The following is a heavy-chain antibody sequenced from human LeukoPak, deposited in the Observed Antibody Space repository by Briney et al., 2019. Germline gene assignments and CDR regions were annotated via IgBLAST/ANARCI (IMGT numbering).Heavy chain of an antibody. V-gene: IGHV4-34*01. J-gene: IGHJ5*02. Sequence: NTSETLSLTCAVYGGSFSGYYWSWIRQPPGKGLEWIGEINHSGSTNYNPSLKSRVTISVDTSKNQFSLKLSSVTAADTAVYYCARGGKSYYDYVWGSYRLNWFDPWGQGTLVTVSS. CDR2: INHSGST. D-gene: IGHD3-16*02. CDR1: GGSFSGYY. CDR3: ARGGKSYYDYVWGSYRLNWFDP.